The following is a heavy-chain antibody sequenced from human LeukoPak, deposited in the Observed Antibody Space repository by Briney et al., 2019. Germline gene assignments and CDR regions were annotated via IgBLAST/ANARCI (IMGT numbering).Heavy chain of an antibody. CDR3: ARDAAGDYDFDY. CDR1: GSSISSYY. V-gene: IGHV4-59*12. J-gene: IGHJ4*02. Sequence: PSETLSRTCTVSGSSISSYYLSWIRQPPGKGLEWIGYIYYSGSTNYNPSLKSRVTISVDTSKNQFSLKLSSVTAADTAVYYCARDAAGDYDFDYWGQGTLVTVSS. D-gene: IGHD3-22*01. CDR2: IYYSGST.